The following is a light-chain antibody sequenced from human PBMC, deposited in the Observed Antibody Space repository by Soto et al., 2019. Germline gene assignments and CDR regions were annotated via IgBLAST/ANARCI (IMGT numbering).Light chain of an antibody. J-gene: IGKJ2*01. V-gene: IGKV3-15*01. Sequence: EIVMTQSPVTLSVSPGERAALSCRASQNVGSNFAWYQQRPGQAPRVLIYGTSTRATGVPARLSGSGSGTDFTLTISRLQSEEFAVYDCPQNNNWPYTFGQGTRLEIK. CDR3: PQNNNWPYT. CDR2: GTS. CDR1: QNVGSN.